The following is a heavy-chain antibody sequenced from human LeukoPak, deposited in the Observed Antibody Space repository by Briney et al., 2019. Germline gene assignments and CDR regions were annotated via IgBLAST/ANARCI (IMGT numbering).Heavy chain of an antibody. CDR1: GYTFTGYY. Sequence: GASVKVSCKASGYTFTGYYMHWVRQAPGQGLEWMGIINPSGGSTSYAQKFQGRVTMTRDMSTSTVYMELSSLRSEDTAVYYCASSEAGMNYYYYYMDVWGKGTTVTVSS. CDR2: INPSGGST. V-gene: IGHV1-46*01. CDR3: ASSEAGMNYYYYYMDV. D-gene: IGHD6-13*01. J-gene: IGHJ6*03.